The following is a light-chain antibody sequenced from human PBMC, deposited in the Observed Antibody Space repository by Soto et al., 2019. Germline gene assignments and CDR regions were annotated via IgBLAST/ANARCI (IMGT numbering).Light chain of an antibody. J-gene: IGKJ4*01. CDR2: DAS. V-gene: IGKV3-11*01. CDR1: QSVSSY. CDR3: QQRSNLPPT. Sequence: EIVLTQSPATLSLSPGERATLSCRASQSVSSYLAWYQQKPGQAPRLLIYDASNRATGIPARFSGSGSGTDFTLTISSLEPEDFAVYYCQQRSNLPPTLGGGTRVDIK.